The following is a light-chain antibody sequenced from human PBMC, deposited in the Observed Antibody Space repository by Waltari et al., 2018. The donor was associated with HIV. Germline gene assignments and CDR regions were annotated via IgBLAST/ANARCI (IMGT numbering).Light chain of an antibody. V-gene: IGLV2-8*01. CDR2: EVT. J-gene: IGLJ2*01. CDR3: SSYVGSNTLV. CDR1: RSDIGYYNS. Sequence: QSALTQPPSASGSPGQSVSISCPGTRSDIGYYNSVSWFQQHPGKAPKLIIYEVTKRPSRVPDRFSGSKSGNRASLTVSGLQVEDEADYYCSSYVGSNTLVFGGGTRLTVL.